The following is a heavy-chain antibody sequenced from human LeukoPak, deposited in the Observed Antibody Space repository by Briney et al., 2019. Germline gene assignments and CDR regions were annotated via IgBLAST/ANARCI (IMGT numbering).Heavy chain of an antibody. Sequence: GGSLRLSCAASGFTFSSYGMHWVRQAPGKGLEWVAFIRYDGNNKYYTDSVKGRFTISRDNSKNTLYLQMNSLRAEDTAVYYCAKGGGGYCSSTSCYFYWGQGTLVTVSS. V-gene: IGHV3-30*02. D-gene: IGHD2-2*01. CDR1: GFTFSSYG. J-gene: IGHJ4*02. CDR2: IRYDGNNK. CDR3: AKGGGGYCSSTSCYFY.